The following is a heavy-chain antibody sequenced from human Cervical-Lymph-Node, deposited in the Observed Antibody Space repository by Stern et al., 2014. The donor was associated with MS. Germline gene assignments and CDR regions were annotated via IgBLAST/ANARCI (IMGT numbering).Heavy chain of an antibody. CDR2: IWSDGSNA. V-gene: IGHV3-33*01. Sequence: QVQLVESGGGLVQPGRSLRLSCASSGFMFSSYAMPWVRQAPGKGLEWGAVIWSDGSNAYYGDSVKGRFTISRDNSENTVYLQMNSLRVEDTAKYFCARGSLRTKTEVWLKGFEYWGQGALVSVSS. CDR3: ARGSLRTKTEVWLKGFEY. CDR1: GFMFSSYA. J-gene: IGHJ4*02. D-gene: IGHD5-12*01.